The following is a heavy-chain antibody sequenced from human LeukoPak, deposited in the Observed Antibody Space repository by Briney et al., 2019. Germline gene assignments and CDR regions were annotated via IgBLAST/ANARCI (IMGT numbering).Heavy chain of an antibody. Sequence: GGSLRLSCAASGFTFSDYGMHWVRQAPGKGLEWVAVLSSGGSHEYFADSVKGRFTISRDNAKNTLYLQMNSLRAEDTAVYYCVRVAAFDIWGQGTMVTVSS. CDR1: GFTFSDYG. V-gene: IGHV3-30*03. CDR2: LSSGGSHE. J-gene: IGHJ3*02. CDR3: VRVAAFDI.